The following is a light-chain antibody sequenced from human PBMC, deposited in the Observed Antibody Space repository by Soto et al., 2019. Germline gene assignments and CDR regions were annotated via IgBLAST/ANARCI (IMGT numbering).Light chain of an antibody. V-gene: IGKV3-20*01. CDR1: QSVSSSY. CDR3: QKYGSSPST. CDR2: GAS. Sequence: EIVLTQSPGTLSLSPGERATLSCRASQSVSSSYLAWYQQKPGQAPRLLIYGASSRATGIPDRFSGSGSGTDFTLTLSRLEPEDFAVYYCQKYGSSPSTFGQGTKLEIK. J-gene: IGKJ2*02.